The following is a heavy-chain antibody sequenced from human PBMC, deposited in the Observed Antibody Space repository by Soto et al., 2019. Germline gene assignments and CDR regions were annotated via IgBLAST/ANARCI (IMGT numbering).Heavy chain of an antibody. J-gene: IGHJ6*01. CDR1: GGSIGTRNYX. CDR2: VDFTKSA. CDR3: VXXXXXXXXRGLDV. V-gene: IGHV4-39*01. Sequence: QLQEAGPGLLRPSETLSLTCVVSGGSIGTRNYXWXXVXXFPQQGLEWLGSVDFTKSAYYKSSLKSRVSISMDVSKNQFVLTLTSXTXTDSXLXXXVXXXXXXXXRGLDVWGRG.